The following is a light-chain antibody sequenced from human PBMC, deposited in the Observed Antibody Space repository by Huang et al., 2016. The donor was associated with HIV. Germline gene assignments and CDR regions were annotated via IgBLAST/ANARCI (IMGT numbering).Light chain of an antibody. CDR1: SDISTF. CDR2: AAS. CDR3: QKYDSAPRT. Sequence: MTQSPPSLSASIGDRVTLTCRASSDISTFLSWYQQKPGKPPRLLIYAASILHSGVPSRFSVGVSGTNFTLSVSSLQPEDVANYYCQKYDSAPRTFGQGTKLEL. V-gene: IGKV1-27*01. J-gene: IGKJ1*01.